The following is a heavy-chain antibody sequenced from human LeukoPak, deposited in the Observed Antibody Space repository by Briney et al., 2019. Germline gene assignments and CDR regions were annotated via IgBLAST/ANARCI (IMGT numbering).Heavy chain of an antibody. CDR1: GYTFTSYY. V-gene: IGHV1-46*01. CDR2: INPSGGST. Sequence: ASVKVSCKASGYTFTSYYMHWVRQAPGQGLEWMGIINPSGGSTSYAQKFQGRVTMTRDTSISTAYMELSRLRSDDTAVYYCARAGWELQYYFDYWGQGTLVTVSS. J-gene: IGHJ4*02. CDR3: ARAGWELQYYFDY. D-gene: IGHD1-26*01.